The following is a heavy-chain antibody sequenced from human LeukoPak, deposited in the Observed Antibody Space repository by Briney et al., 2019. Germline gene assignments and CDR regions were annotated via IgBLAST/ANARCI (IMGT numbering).Heavy chain of an antibody. CDR2: IIPIFGTA. Sequence: ASVKVSCKASGGTFSSYAISWVRQAPGQGLEWMGGIIPIFGTANYAQKFQGRVTITTDESTSTAYMELSSLRSEDTAVYYRARGPAYYDILTGYDYWGQGTLVTVSS. D-gene: IGHD3-9*01. J-gene: IGHJ4*02. CDR3: ARGPAYYDILTGYDY. CDR1: GGTFSSYA. V-gene: IGHV1-69*05.